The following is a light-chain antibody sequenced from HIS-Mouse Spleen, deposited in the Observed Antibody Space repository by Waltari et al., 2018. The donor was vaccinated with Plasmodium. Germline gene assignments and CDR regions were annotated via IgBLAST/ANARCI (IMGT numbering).Light chain of an antibody. V-gene: IGLV3-1*01. CDR2: QDR. Sequence: SYELTQPPSVSVSPGQPASIPCSGDKLGDKYACWYQQKPGQSPVLVIYQDRKRPSGIPERFSGFNYGKTATMTISGTQAMDEADYYCQAWDSSTNWVFGGGTKLTVL. J-gene: IGLJ3*02. CDR3: QAWDSSTNWV. CDR1: KLGDKY.